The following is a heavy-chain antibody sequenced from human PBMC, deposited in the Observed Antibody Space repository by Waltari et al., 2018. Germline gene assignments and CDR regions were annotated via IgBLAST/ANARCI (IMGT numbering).Heavy chain of an antibody. Sequence: QLQLQESGPGLAKPSETLSLTCTVSGGSLSSSSYYWAWIRQPPGKGLEWIGSIYYSGSTYYTLSLKSRVTISVDRSRNQVSLKLTSVTAADTAVYFCAREVPRNGYIGLIYYYMDVWGKGTTVTVSS. CDR3: AREVPRNGYIGLIYYYMDV. V-gene: IGHV4-39*01. CDR2: IYYSGST. CDR1: GGSLSSSSYY. J-gene: IGHJ6*03. D-gene: IGHD5-12*01.